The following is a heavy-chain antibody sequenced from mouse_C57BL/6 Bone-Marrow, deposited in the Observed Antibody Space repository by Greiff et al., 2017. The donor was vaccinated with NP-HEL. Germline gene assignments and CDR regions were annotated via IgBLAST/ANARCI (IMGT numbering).Heavy chain of an antibody. J-gene: IGHJ2*01. D-gene: IGHD1-1*01. CDR2: IDPENGDT. V-gene: IGHV14-4*01. CDR3: TTLLVPGSSPFDY. Sequence: EVQLQQSGAELVRPGASVKLSCTASGFNIKDDYMHWVKQRPEQGLEWIGWIDPENGDTEYASKFQGKATITADTSSNTAYLQLSSLTSEDTAVYYCTTLLVPGSSPFDYWGQGTTLTVSS. CDR1: GFNIKDDY.